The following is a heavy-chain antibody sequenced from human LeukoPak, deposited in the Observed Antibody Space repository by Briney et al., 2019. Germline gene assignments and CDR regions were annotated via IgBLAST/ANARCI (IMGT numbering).Heavy chain of an antibody. CDR3: ARDGYGDYRPGVYGMDV. D-gene: IGHD4-17*01. V-gene: IGHV1-69*04. CDR1: GGTFSSYA. J-gene: IGHJ6*02. CDR2: IIPILGIA. Sequence: ASVKVSCKASGGTFSSYAISWVRQAPGQGLEWMGRIIPILGIANYAQKFQGRVTLTADKSTSTAYMELSSLRSEDTAVYYCARDGYGDYRPGVYGMDVWGQGTTVTVS.